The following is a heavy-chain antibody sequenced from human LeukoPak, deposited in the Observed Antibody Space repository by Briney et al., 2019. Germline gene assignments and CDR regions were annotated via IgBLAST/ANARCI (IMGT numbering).Heavy chain of an antibody. CDR1: RFPFSSYA. CDR3: ARGFVGIAAAGDAFDI. V-gene: IGHV3-23*01. CDR2: ISLSGGST. Sequence: GGSLRLSCAASRFPFSSYAMSWVRQAPGKGLEWVSAISLSGGSTYYADSVKGRFTISRDNSKNTLYLQMNSLRAEDTAVYYCARGFVGIAAAGDAFDIWGQGTMVTVSS. J-gene: IGHJ3*02. D-gene: IGHD6-13*01.